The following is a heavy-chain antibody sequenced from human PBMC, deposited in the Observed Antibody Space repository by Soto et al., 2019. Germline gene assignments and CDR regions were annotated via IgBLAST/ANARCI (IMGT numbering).Heavy chain of an antibody. CDR1: GFTFSNHW. V-gene: IGHV3-7*01. J-gene: IGHJ4*02. Sequence: PGXSLRLSCATSGFTFSNHWMTWVRQASGKGLEWVGNIKQDGSETYYVDSVKGRFTISRDNAKNSLSLQMNSLRAEDTAVYYCARVSEAAADYWGQGTVVTVSS. D-gene: IGHD6-13*01. CDR2: IKQDGSET. CDR3: ARVSEAAADY.